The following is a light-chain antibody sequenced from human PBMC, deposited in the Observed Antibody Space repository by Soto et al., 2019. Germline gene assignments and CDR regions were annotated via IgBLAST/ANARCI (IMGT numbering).Light chain of an antibody. V-gene: IGKV3-15*01. CDR2: GAS. Sequence: EIVMTQSPATLSVSPGERATLSCRASQSVSSNLAWYQQKPGQAPRLLIYGASTRATGIPARFSGSGSGTEFTLTISSLQSDVFAVYCWQQYNNWPPYTFGQGTKLEIK. J-gene: IGKJ2*01. CDR3: QQYNNWPPYT. CDR1: QSVSSN.